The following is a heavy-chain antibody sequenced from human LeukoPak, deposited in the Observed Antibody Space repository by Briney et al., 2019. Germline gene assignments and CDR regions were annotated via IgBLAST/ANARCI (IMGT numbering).Heavy chain of an antibody. Sequence: SGGSLRLSCAASGVTLSTYSMNWVRQAPGKGLEWVSYISTSRNTIYYADSVKGRFTISRDNAKNSLYLQMNSLRAEDTDVYYCARRYGDYEGSYEYWGQGTLVTVSS. CDR1: GVTLSTYS. D-gene: IGHD4-17*01. J-gene: IGHJ4*02. V-gene: IGHV3-48*01. CDR2: ISTSRNTI. CDR3: ARRYGDYEGSYEY.